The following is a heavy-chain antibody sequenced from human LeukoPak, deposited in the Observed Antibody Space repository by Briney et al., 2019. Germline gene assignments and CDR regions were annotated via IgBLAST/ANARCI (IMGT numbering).Heavy chain of an antibody. CDR2: IRYDGSNK. J-gene: IGHJ4*02. CDR3: AKGGPGYSTSRYYFDY. V-gene: IGHV3-30*02. Sequence: GGSLRLSCAASGFTFSSYGMHWVRQAPGKGLEWVAFIRYDGSNKYYADSVKGRFTISRDNAKNSLYLQMNSLRAEDTALYYCAKGGPGYSTSRYYFDYWGQGTLVTVSS. D-gene: IGHD6-13*01. CDR1: GFTFSSYG.